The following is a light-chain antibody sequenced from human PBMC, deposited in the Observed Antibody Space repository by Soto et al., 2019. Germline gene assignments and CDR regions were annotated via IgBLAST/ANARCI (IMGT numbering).Light chain of an antibody. Sequence: EIVLTQSPGTLSLSPGERATLSCRASQSVSSSYLDWYQQKPGQAPRLLIYGASSRATGIPDRFSGSWSGTDCTLTISRLEPEDFAVYYCQQYGSSPPWTFGQGTKVEIK. CDR1: QSVSSSY. V-gene: IGKV3-20*01. J-gene: IGKJ1*01. CDR3: QQYGSSPPWT. CDR2: GAS.